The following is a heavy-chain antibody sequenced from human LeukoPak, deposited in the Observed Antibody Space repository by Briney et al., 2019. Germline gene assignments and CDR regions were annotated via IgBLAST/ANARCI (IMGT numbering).Heavy chain of an antibody. CDR2: ISSSSSYI. CDR3: ARGVGYDILTGYFDY. V-gene: IGHV3-21*01. CDR1: GFTFSSYG. D-gene: IGHD3-9*01. J-gene: IGHJ4*02. Sequence: GGSLRLSCAASGFTFSSYGMNWVRQAPGKGLEWVSSISSSSSYIYYADSVKGRFTISRDNSKNTLYLQMNSLRAEDTAVYYCARGVGYDILTGYFDYWGQGTLVTVSS.